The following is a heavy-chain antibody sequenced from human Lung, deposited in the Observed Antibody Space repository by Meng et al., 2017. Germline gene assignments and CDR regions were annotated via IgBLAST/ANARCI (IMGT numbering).Heavy chain of an antibody. J-gene: IGHJ1*01. CDR3: TNDRLNH. V-gene: IGHV3-74*01. CDR1: GFTFTAHW. Sequence: EVTGVGAGGGLVPPGGSLRLCCAASGFTFTAHWMHWARQGPGKGLVWVSRINRDGTKPTYADSVKGRFTISRDNAKNTLYLQMNNLRAEDTAFYYCTNDRLNHWGQGALVTVSS. CDR2: INRDGTKP. D-gene: IGHD1-1*01.